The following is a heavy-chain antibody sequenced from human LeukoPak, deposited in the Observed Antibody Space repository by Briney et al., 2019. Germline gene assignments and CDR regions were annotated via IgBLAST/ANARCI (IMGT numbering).Heavy chain of an antibody. CDR3: VRQVSWSFGWYFDL. J-gene: IGHJ2*01. CDR1: GDSVSRALAG. Sequence: SQTLSLTCATSGDSVSRALAGWSWIRQSPSRGLEWLGRTYYASKWSYDYAVSVKSRISINPDTSQNQFSLHLNSVTPEDTAVYYCVRQVSWSFGWYFDLWGRGTLVTVSS. CDR2: TYYASKWSY. D-gene: IGHD3-10*01. V-gene: IGHV6-1*01.